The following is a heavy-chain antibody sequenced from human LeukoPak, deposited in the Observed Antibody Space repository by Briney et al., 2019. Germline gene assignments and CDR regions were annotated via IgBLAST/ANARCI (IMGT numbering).Heavy chain of an antibody. Sequence: GGSLRLSCEASGFTFSDYYMAWIRQAPGKGLEWVSSISNRGLSINYADSVKGRFTIPRDNAKDSLFLQMNSLRTEDTAVYYCTRRFDYWGQGTLVTVSS. CDR1: GFTFSDYY. V-gene: IGHV3-11*04. CDR2: ISNRGLSI. CDR3: TRRFDY. J-gene: IGHJ4*02.